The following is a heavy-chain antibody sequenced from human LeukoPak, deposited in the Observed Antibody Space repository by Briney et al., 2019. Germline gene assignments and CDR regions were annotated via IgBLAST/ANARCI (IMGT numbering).Heavy chain of an antibody. J-gene: IGHJ4*02. CDR3: ARSLGRYCSGGPCYYFDY. CDR2: INSDGSST. CDR1: GFTFSNYW. V-gene: IGHV3-74*01. Sequence: PGGSLRLSCAASGFTFSNYWMHWVRQAPGKGLVWVSLINSDGSSTSYADSVKGRFTISRDNAKNTLYLQMNSLGAEDTAVYYCARSLGRYCSGGPCYYFDYWGQGTLVTVSS. D-gene: IGHD2-15*01.